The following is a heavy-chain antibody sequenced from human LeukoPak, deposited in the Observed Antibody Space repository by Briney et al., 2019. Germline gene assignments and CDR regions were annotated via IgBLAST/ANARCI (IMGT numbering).Heavy chain of an antibody. Sequence: ASVTLSRTSSGYTFTGHYMPWDRQPPAQGLEWMGWINPNSGGTNYAHKFQGRVTMTRDTSISTAYMELSRLRSDDTAVYYCAGVTGTLAYWGQGTLVTVSS. CDR1: GYTFTGHY. V-gene: IGHV1-2*07. D-gene: IGHD1-7*01. CDR2: INPNSGGT. CDR3: AGVTGTLAY. J-gene: IGHJ4*02.